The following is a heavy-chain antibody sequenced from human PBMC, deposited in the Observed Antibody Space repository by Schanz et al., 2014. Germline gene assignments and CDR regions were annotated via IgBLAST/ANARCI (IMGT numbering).Heavy chain of an antibody. D-gene: IGHD3-3*02. Sequence: EVQLVESGGGLVQPGGSLRLSCAASGFTFSSYAMSWVRQAPGKGLEWVSGIRGSGHITNYADSVKGRITISRDNSKNTLYLQMNSLRAEDTAVYYCATDHLPGLYYLDYWGQGTRVTVSS. CDR3: ATDHLPGLYYLDY. J-gene: IGHJ4*02. CDR1: GFTFSSYA. CDR2: IRGSGHIT. V-gene: IGHV3-23*04.